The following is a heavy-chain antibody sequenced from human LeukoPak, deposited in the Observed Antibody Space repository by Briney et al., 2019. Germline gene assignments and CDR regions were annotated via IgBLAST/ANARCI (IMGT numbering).Heavy chain of an antibody. CDR3: ASGAAPSTHHYFDY. D-gene: IGHD2-2*01. CDR1: GYTFTGYY. CDR2: INPNSGGT. Sequence: ASVKVSCKASGYTFTGYYMHWVRQAPGQGLEWMGWINPNSGGTNYAQKFQGRVTMTRGTSISTAYMELSRLRSDDTAVYYCASGAAPSTHHYFDYWGQGTLVTVSS. J-gene: IGHJ4*02. V-gene: IGHV1-2*02.